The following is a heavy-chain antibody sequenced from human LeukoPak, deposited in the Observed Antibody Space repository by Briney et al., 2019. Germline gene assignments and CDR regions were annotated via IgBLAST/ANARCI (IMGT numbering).Heavy chain of an antibody. CDR1: GFTFSNYW. J-gene: IGHJ4*02. CDR2: INSDGSNT. V-gene: IGHV3-74*01. CDR3: ARSPMVRGGLDY. Sequence: GGSLRLSCAASGFTFSNYWMHWVRQAPGKGLVWVSRINSDGSNTSYADSVKGRFTISRDNAKNTLFLQMNSLGAEDTAVYYCARSPMVRGGLDYWGQGTLVTVSS. D-gene: IGHD3-10*01.